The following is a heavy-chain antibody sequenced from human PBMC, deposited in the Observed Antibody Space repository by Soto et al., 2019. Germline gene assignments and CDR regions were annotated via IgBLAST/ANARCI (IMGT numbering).Heavy chain of an antibody. CDR1: GLSFTHYW. CDR3: ARGRLLSNYAMDV. J-gene: IGHJ6*02. Sequence: VEFLTVSSNCSGLSFTHYWISCVPQIPRKVLEWMGRIDPSDCYTNYSPSFQGHVTISAHESISTAYLQWSSLKASDTAMYYCARGRLLSNYAMDVWGPGTTVTLSS. D-gene: IGHD5-18*01. V-gene: IGHV5-10-1*01. CDR2: IDPSDCYT.